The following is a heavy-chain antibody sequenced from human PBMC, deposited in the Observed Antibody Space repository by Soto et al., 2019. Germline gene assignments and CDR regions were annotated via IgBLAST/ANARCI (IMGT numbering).Heavy chain of an antibody. J-gene: IGHJ6*02. Sequence: SETLSLTCTVSGGSISSGDYYWSWIRQPPGKGLEWIGYIYYSGSTYYNPSLKSRVTISVDTSKNQFSLKLSSVTAADTAVYYCARVGYTSYGYYYYYGMDVWGQGTTVTVSS. CDR2: IYYSGST. CDR1: GGSISSGDYY. D-gene: IGHD5-18*01. V-gene: IGHV4-30-4*01. CDR3: ARVGYTSYGYYYYYGMDV.